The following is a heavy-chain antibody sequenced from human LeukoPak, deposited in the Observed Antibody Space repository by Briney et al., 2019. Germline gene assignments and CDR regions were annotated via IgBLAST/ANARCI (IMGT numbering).Heavy chain of an antibody. V-gene: IGHV1-2*02. D-gene: IGHD6-19*01. CDR1: GYTFTGYY. CDR2: INPNSGGT. Sequence: ASVKVPCKASGYTFTGYYMHWVRQAPGQGLEWMGWINPNSGGTNYAQKFQGRVTMTRDTSTSTVYMELSSLRSEDTAVYYCAREGAGYSSPGAFDIWGQGTMVTVSS. CDR3: AREGAGYSSPGAFDI. J-gene: IGHJ3*02.